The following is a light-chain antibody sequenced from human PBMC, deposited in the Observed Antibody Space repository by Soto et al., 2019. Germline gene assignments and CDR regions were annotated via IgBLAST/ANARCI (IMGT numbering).Light chain of an antibody. CDR2: EDN. CDR1: SGDVGAYNL. J-gene: IGLJ3*02. CDR3: CLYACGSAWV. Sequence: QSVLTQPASVSGSPGQSITISCSGSSGDVGAYNLVSWYQQHPGKAPRLIIFEDNKRPSGVSYRSSGSKSANTASLTTAGLEEEDEGDYYWCLYACGSAWVFGGGTKVTVL. V-gene: IGLV2-23*01.